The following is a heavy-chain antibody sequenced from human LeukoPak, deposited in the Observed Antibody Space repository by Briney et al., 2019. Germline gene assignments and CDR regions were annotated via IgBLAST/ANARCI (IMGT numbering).Heavy chain of an antibody. CDR3: ARDLAGYNSFDY. J-gene: IGHJ4*02. Sequence: PGGSLRPSCAVSGFTVSSNYMSWVRQSPGKGLEWVLSIYSDGSKYSTHSGKGRFTISRDNSKNTLYLQMNSLGAEDTDVYYCARDLAGYNSFDYWGQGTLVTVSS. D-gene: IGHD5-18*01. V-gene: IGHV3-66*01. CDR2: IYSDGSK. CDR1: GFTVSSNY.